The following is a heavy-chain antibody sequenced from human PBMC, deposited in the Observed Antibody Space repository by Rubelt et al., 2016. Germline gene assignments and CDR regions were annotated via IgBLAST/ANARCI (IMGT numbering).Heavy chain of an antibody. CDR2: ISSSSSYI. Sequence: GWEWVSYISSSSSYIYYADSVKGRFTISRDNAKNSLYLQMNSLRAEDTAVYYCALIAAQFDYWGQGTLVTVSS. D-gene: IGHD6-6*01. V-gene: IGHV3-21*05. J-gene: IGHJ4*02. CDR3: ALIAAQFDY.